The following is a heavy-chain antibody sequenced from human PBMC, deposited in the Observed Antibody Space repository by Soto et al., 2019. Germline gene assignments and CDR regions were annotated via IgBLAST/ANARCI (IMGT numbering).Heavy chain of an antibody. Sequence: QITLKESGPALVKPTQTLTLTCTISGFSLNTSGVGVGWIRQPPGKALEWLALIYWSDENRYSPSLKTRLTINKDTSKNQVVLTMTNMDPGDTATYYCARRPPYTNYLDYWGQGTLVTVSS. CDR1: GFSLNTSGVG. CDR2: IYWSDEN. V-gene: IGHV2-5*01. D-gene: IGHD4-4*01. J-gene: IGHJ4*02. CDR3: ARRPPYTNYLDY.